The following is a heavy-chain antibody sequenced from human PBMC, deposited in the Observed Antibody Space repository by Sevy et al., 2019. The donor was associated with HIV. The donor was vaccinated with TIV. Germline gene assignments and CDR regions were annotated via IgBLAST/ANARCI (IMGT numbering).Heavy chain of an antibody. Sequence: ASVKVSCKASGGTFSSYAISWVRQAPGQGLEWMGGIIPIFGTANYAQKFQGRVTITAEKSTSTAYMELSSLRSEDTAVYYCARDGGYCSSTSCAYYYYMDVWGKGTTVTVSS. V-gene: IGHV1-69*06. CDR2: IIPIFGTA. J-gene: IGHJ6*03. D-gene: IGHD2-2*01. CDR3: ARDGGYCSSTSCAYYYYMDV. CDR1: GGTFSSYA.